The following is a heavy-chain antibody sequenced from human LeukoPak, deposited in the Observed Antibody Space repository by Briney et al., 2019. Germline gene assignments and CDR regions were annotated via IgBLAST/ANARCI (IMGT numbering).Heavy chain of an antibody. CDR2: INPNSGGT. Sequence: ASVKVSCKASGYTFTGYYMHWVRQASGQGLEWMGWINPNSGGTNYAQKFQGWVTMTRDTSISTAYMELSRLRSDDTAVYYCARDRGYSSFDYWGQGTLVTVSS. D-gene: IGHD6-13*01. CDR1: GYTFTGYY. V-gene: IGHV1-2*04. J-gene: IGHJ4*02. CDR3: ARDRGYSSFDY.